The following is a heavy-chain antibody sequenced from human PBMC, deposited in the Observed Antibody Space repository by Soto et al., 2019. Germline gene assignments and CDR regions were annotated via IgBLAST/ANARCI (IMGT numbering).Heavy chain of an antibody. Sequence: SVKVSCKASGYTFTSYGISWVRQAPGQGLEWMGWISAYNGNTNYAQKLQGRVTMTTDTSTSTAYMELRSLRSDDTAVYYCAREQRIAAAYTYYYYGMDVWGQGTTVTVSS. CDR3: AREQRIAAAYTYYYYGMDV. J-gene: IGHJ6*02. CDR2: ISAYNGNT. CDR1: GYTFTSYG. V-gene: IGHV1-18*01. D-gene: IGHD6-13*01.